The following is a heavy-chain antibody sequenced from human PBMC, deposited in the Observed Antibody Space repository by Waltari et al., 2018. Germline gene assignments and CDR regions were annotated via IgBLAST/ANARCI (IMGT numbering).Heavy chain of an antibody. CDR1: GFTFSTYW. Sequence: EVQLVESGGGLVQPGGSLRLSCAASGFTFSTYWMTWVRQAPGKGLEGVANIKQEGNEKDELDSVKGRFTISRDNARNSLYLHMNSLRAEDTAVYYCARGSNSLGDYWGQGALVTVSS. D-gene: IGHD7-27*01. CDR3: ARGSNSLGDY. V-gene: IGHV3-7*01. J-gene: IGHJ4*02. CDR2: IKQEGNEK.